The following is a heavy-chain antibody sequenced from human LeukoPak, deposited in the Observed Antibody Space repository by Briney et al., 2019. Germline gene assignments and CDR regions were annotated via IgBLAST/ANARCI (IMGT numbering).Heavy chain of an antibody. CDR2: IYYSGST. CDR3: ARLHKRQLKRGIDI. Sequence: SETLSLTCTVSGGSISRSSYYWGWIRQPPGKGLEWIGSIYYSGSTYYNPSLKSRVTISVDTSKNQFSLKLSSVTAADTAVYYCARLHKRQLKRGIDIWGQGTMVTVSS. CDR1: GGSISRSSYY. J-gene: IGHJ3*02. V-gene: IGHV4-39*01. D-gene: IGHD6-13*01.